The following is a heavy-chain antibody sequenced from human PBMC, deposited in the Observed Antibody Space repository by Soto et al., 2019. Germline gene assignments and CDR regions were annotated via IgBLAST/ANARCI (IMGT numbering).Heavy chain of an antibody. J-gene: IGHJ6*02. CDR1: GGTFSSYA. CDR2: IIPIFGTA. D-gene: IGHD6-13*01. V-gene: IGHV1-69*13. Sequence: GASVKVSCKSSGGTFSSYAISWVRQAPGQGLEWMGGIIPIFGTANYAQKFQGRVTITADESTSTAYMELSSLRSEDTAVYYCARDRGAADVYYYYYYGMDGWGQGTTVTVSS. CDR3: ARDRGAADVYYYYYYGMDG.